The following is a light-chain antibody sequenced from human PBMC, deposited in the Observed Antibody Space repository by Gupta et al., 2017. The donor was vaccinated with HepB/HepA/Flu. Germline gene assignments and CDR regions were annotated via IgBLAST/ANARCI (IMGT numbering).Light chain of an antibody. Sequence: DIPMPELPSTLSASVGDRVTNTCRASQSIDIWLVWYQQKTGKAPNLLIYKASTLQSGVPSRVSGGRSGTEFTLTISSLQPDDFGTYYCQQTKSYPLTFGGGTKVEI. V-gene: IGKV1-5*03. CDR2: KAS. CDR1: QSIDIW. J-gene: IGKJ4*01. CDR3: QQTKSYPLT.